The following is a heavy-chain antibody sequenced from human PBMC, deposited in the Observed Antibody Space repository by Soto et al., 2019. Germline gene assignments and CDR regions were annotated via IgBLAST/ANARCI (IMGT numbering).Heavy chain of an antibody. V-gene: IGHV3-23*01. CDR2: ISGSGVST. J-gene: IGHJ4*02. CDR3: ATDPGAITVAGNFDN. CDR1: GLTFSTYA. D-gene: IGHD6-19*01. Sequence: EVQMLESGGGLVQPGGSLRLSCAVSGLTFSTYAMSWVRQAPGKGLQWVSGISGSGVSTYYSDSVRGRFTMSRDNSKNTVYLQMNNLRVEDTAVYYCATDPGAITVAGNFDNWGQGTLVTDSA.